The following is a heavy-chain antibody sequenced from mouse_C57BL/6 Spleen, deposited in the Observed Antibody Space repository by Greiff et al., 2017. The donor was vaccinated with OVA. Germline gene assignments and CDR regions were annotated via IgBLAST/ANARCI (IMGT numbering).Heavy chain of an antibody. Sequence: QVQLQQPGAELVKPGASVKLSCKASGYTFTSYWMQWVKQRPGRGLEWSGEIDPSDSYTNYNQKFKGKATLTVDTSSSTAYMQLSSLTAEDSAVYYCARADYWGHGTTLTVSS. J-gene: IGHJ2*01. V-gene: IGHV1-50*01. CDR1: GYTFTSYW. CDR2: IDPSDSYT. CDR3: ARADY.